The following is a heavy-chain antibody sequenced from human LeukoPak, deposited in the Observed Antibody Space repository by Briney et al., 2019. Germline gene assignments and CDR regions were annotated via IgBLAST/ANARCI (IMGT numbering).Heavy chain of an antibody. CDR2: ISSSSDHI. J-gene: IGHJ4*02. V-gene: IGHV3-23*01. CDR3: ANFVDTSMGGNDY. D-gene: IGHD5-18*01. CDR1: GFTFSSHA. Sequence: GGSLRLSCAASGFTFSSHAMSWVRQAPGKGLEWVSAISSSSDHIYYADSVQGRFTISRDNSKNTLYLQMNSLRAEDTALYYCANFVDTSMGGNDYWGQGTLVTVS.